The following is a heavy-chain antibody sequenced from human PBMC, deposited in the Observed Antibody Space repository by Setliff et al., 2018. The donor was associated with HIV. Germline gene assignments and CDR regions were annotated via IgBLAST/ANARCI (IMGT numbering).Heavy chain of an antibody. V-gene: IGHV3-48*03. CDR3: ARQGNWEFDY. J-gene: IGHJ4*02. D-gene: IGHD7-27*01. Sequence: GGSLRLSCAASGFTFSSYEMNWVRQAPGKGLEWVSYISGSGSAMYYADSVEGRFTISRDNAKNSLYLQMNSLTAEDTAVYYCARQGNWEFDYWGQGTLVTVSS. CDR2: ISGSGSAM. CDR1: GFTFSSYE.